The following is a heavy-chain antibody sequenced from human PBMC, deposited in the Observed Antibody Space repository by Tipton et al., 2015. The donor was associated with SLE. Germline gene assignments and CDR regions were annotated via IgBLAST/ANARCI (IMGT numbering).Heavy chain of an antibody. J-gene: IGHJ6*03. CDR1: GYTFTSYG. V-gene: IGHV1-18*01. CDR2: ISAYNGNT. Sequence: QSGPEVKSPGASVKVSCKASGYTFTSYGISWVRQAPGQGLEWMGWISAYNGNTNYAQKLQGRVTMTTDTSTSTAYMELRSLRSDDTAVYYCARNDYSNYYYYYYMDVWGKGTTVTVSS. CDR3: ARNDYSNYYYYYYMDV. D-gene: IGHD4-11*01.